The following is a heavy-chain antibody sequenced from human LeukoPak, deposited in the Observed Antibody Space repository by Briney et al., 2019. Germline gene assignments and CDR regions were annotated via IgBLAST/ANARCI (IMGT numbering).Heavy chain of an antibody. CDR3: ARKVGWLASWFDP. Sequence: SETLSLTCTVSGGSISSYYCSWIRQPPGKGLEWIGYIYYSGSTNYNPSLKSRVTISVDTSKNQFSLKLSSVTAADTAVYCCARKVGWLASWFDPWGQGTLVTVSS. CDR1: GGSISSYY. CDR2: IYYSGST. J-gene: IGHJ5*02. D-gene: IGHD6-19*01. V-gene: IGHV4-59*01.